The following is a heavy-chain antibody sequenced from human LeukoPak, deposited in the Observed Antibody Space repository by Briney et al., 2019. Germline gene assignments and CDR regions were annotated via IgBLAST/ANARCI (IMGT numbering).Heavy chain of an antibody. CDR2: IYHRGST. V-gene: IGHV4-30-2*01. CDR3: ARYCSSTSCYSRQYGMDV. J-gene: IGHJ6*02. CDR1: GGSFSGYY. D-gene: IGHD2-2*01. Sequence: SETLSLTCAVYGGSFSGYYWSWIRQPPGKGLEWIGYIYHRGSTYYNPSLKSRVTISVDRSKNQFSLKLSSVTAADTAVYYCARYCSSTSCYSRQYGMDVWGQGTTVTVSS.